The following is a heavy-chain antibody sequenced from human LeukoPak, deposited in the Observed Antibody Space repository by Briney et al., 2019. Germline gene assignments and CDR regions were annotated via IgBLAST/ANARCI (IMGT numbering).Heavy chain of an antibody. CDR2: IKQDGSEK. CDR3: ARSIQLWLLGYFDY. V-gene: IGHV3-7*01. J-gene: IGHJ4*02. D-gene: IGHD5-18*01. CDR1: GFTVSSNY. Sequence: GGSLRLSCAASGFTVSSNYMSWVRQAPGKGLEWVANIKQDGSEKYYVDSVKGRFTISRDNAKNSLYLQMNSLRAEDTAVYYCARSIQLWLLGYFDYWGQGTLVTVSS.